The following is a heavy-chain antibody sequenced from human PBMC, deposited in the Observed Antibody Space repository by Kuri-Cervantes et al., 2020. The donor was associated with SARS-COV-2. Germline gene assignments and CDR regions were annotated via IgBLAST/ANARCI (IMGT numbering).Heavy chain of an antibody. CDR3: ASYPAYYDSSGYYDTIDY. V-gene: IGHV4-38-2*02. Sequence: SETLSLTCTVSGYSISSGYYWGWIRQPPGKGLEWIGSIYYSGSTYYNPSLKSRVTISVDTSKNQFSPKLSSVTAADTAVYYCASYPAYYDSSGYYDTIDYWGQGTLVTVSS. CDR2: IYYSGST. J-gene: IGHJ4*02. D-gene: IGHD3-22*01. CDR1: GYSISSGYY.